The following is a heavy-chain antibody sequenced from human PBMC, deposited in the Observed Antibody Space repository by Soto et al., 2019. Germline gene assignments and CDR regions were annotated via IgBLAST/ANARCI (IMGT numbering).Heavy chain of an antibody. J-gene: IGHJ4*02. Sequence: QVQLVQSGAEVREPGASVKVSCKASGYTFTSHAMHWVRQAPGQRLEWMAWINAGNDNTRYSQKFQGRVTITRDTSASTAYMELSSLRSEDTAVYYCATARSGSVDYWGQGTLVTVSS. CDR1: GYTFTSHA. CDR3: ATARSGSVDY. CDR2: INAGNDNT. V-gene: IGHV1-3*01. D-gene: IGHD3-10*01.